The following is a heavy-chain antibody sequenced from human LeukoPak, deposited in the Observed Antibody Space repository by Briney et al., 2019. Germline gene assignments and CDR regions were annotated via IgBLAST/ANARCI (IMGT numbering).Heavy chain of an antibody. CDR3: ARAPLGPYYDISALGY. V-gene: IGHV1-18*01. D-gene: IGHD3-22*01. Sequence: ASVKVSCKASGYTFTTYGISWVRQAPGQGLEWMGWISAYNGNTNYAQKFQGRATMTTDTSTNTAYMELRSLRSDDTAVYYCARAPLGPYYDISALGYWGQGTLVPVSS. J-gene: IGHJ4*02. CDR2: ISAYNGNT. CDR1: GYTFTTYG.